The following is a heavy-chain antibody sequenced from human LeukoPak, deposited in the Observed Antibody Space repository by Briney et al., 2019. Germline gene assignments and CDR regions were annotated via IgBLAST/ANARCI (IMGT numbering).Heavy chain of an antibody. V-gene: IGHV1-18*01. D-gene: IGHD3-22*01. CDR2: ISAYNGNT. Sequence: ASVKVSCKASGYTFTSYGISWVRQAPGQGLEWMGWISAYNGNTNYAQKFQGRVTMTRDMSTSTVYMELSSLRSEDTAVYYCARLGPSTYYYDSSGYYYFDYWGQGTLVTVSS. CDR1: GYTFTSYG. CDR3: ARLGPSTYYYDSSGYYYFDY. J-gene: IGHJ4*02.